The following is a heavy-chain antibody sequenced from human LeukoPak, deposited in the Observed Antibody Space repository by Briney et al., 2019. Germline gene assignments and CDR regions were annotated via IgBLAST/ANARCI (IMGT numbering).Heavy chain of an antibody. Sequence: ASVKVSCKASGGTFSSYAISWVRQAPGQGLEWMGGISAYNGNTNYAQKLQGRVTMTTDTSTSTAYMELRSLRSDDTAVYYCARVADDYGDYRPDYWGQGTLVTVSS. D-gene: IGHD4-17*01. J-gene: IGHJ4*02. CDR1: GGTFSSYA. V-gene: IGHV1-18*01. CDR3: ARVADDYGDYRPDY. CDR2: ISAYNGNT.